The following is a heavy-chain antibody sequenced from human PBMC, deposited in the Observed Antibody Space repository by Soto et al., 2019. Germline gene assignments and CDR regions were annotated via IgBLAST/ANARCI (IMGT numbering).Heavy chain of an antibody. V-gene: IGHV2-5*02. D-gene: IGHD5-12*01. J-gene: IGHJ4*02. CDR3: AHKGDGYRGFKY. CDR2: IYWDDDK. Sequence: SGPTLVNPTQTLTLTCTLSGFSLSTSGAGVGWIRQPPGRALEWLALIYWDDDKRYSPSLKSRLTITKDTSKNQVVLTMTNMDSVVTAIYYCAHKGDGYRGFKYWGQGTLVTVSS. CDR1: GFSLSTSGAG.